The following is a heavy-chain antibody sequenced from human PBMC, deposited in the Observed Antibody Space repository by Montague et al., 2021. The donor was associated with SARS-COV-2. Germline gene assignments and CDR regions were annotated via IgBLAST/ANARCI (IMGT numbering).Heavy chain of an antibody. CDR2: IYYSGST. D-gene: IGHD6-13*01. V-gene: IGHV4-59*12. CDR3: ARVGRQQLVRLSGMDV. CDR1: GGSISSYY. J-gene: IGHJ6*02. Sequence: SETLSLTCTVSGGSISSYYWSWIRQPPGKGLEWIGYIYYSGSTNYNPSLESRVTISVDTSKNQFSLKLSSVTAADTAVYYCARVGRQQLVRLSGMDVWSQGTTVTVSS.